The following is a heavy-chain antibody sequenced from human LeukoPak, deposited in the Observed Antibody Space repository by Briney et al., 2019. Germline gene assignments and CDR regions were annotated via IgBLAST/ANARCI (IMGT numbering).Heavy chain of an antibody. V-gene: IGHV3-23*01. CDR2: ISGSGGST. CDR3: ATSRGIAAAGTRGWFDP. J-gene: IGHJ5*02. Sequence: PGGSLRLSCAASGFTFSSYAMSWVRQAPGKGLEWVSAISGSGGSTYYADSVKGRFTISRDNSKNTLYLQMNSLRAEDTAVYYCATSRGIAAAGTRGWFDPWGQGTLVTVSS. CDR1: GFTFSSYA. D-gene: IGHD6-13*01.